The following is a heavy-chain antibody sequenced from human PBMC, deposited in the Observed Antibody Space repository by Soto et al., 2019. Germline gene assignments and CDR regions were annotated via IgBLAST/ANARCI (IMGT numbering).Heavy chain of an antibody. Sequence: QVQLVQSGAEVKKPGASVKVSCKASGYTFTSYDINWVRQATGQGLEWMGWMNPNSGNTGYAQKFQDRVTMTRNTSISTAYMELSSLRSEDTAVYYCAGTRAYCGGDCKMNWFDPWGQGTLVTVSS. CDR1: GYTFTSYD. CDR2: MNPNSGNT. V-gene: IGHV1-8*01. J-gene: IGHJ5*02. CDR3: AGTRAYCGGDCKMNWFDP. D-gene: IGHD2-21*02.